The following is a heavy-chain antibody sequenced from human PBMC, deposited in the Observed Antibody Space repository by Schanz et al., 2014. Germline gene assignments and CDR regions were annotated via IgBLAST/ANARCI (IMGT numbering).Heavy chain of an antibody. J-gene: IGHJ4*02. D-gene: IGHD5-12*01. CDR3: ARSRGFDSIFDF. V-gene: IGHV3-30*03. Sequence: VQLLESGGGLVQPGGSLRLSCVASGFTFFGSFAMSWVRQAPGKGLEWVAVISDDGSNHYYPDSVKGRFTISRDNSKNTLYLQMNSLRSEDTAVYYCARSRGFDSIFDFWGQGTLVTVSS. CDR1: GFTFFGSFA. CDR2: ISDDGSNH.